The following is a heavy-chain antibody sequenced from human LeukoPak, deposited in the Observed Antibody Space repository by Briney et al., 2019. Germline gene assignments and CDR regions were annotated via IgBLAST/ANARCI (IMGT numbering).Heavy chain of an antibody. Sequence: PSDTLSLTCTVSGYSINTDNWWGWIRQPPGEGLEWIGYIYHSGDIYYNPSLKSRVTMSVDTSRNQFSLKLSSVTAVDTAVYYCARKPAARGWFDPWGQGTLVTVSS. D-gene: IGHD2-2*01. CDR3: ARKPAARGWFDP. J-gene: IGHJ5*02. V-gene: IGHV4-28*05. CDR1: GYSINTDNW. CDR2: IYHSGDI.